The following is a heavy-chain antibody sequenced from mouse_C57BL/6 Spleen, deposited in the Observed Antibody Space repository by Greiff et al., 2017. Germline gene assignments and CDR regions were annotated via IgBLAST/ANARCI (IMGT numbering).Heavy chain of an antibody. CDR2: IYPGSGST. J-gene: IGHJ1*03. D-gene: IGHD1-1*01. CDR3: ARGDYYGSSPYWYFDV. V-gene: IGHV1-55*01. Sequence: VQLQQPGAELVKPGASVKMSCKASGYTFTSYWITWVKQRPGQGLEWIGDIYPGSGSTNYNEKFKSKATLTVDTSSSTAYMQLRSLTSEDSAVDYGARGDYYGSSPYWYFDVWGTGTTVTVSS. CDR1: GYTFTSYW.